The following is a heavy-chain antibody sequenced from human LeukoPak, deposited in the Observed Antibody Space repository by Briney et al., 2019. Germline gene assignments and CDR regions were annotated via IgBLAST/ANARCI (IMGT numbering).Heavy chain of an antibody. CDR2: ISAYNGNT. D-gene: IGHD2-15*01. J-gene: IGHJ3*02. Sequence: ASVRVSCKASGYTFTGYYMHWVRQAPGQGLEWMGWISAYNGNTNYAQKLQGRVTMTTDTSTSTAYMELRSLRSDDTAVYYCARHIGLQWWYAFDIWGQGTMVTVSS. V-gene: IGHV1-18*04. CDR3: ARHIGLQWWYAFDI. CDR1: GYTFTGYY.